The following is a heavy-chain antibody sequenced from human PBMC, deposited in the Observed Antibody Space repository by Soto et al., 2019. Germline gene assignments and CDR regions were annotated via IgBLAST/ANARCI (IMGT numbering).Heavy chain of an antibody. J-gene: IGHJ4*02. Sequence: QVQLVQSGAEVKKPGASVKVSCKASGYTFTSYGISWVRQAPGQGLEWMGWINVYNGNTNYAQKLQGRVTMTTDTFTSIAYVDLRGLCSDGTGFYCCARDSRRWEFDYWGQGTMVTVSS. V-gene: IGHV1-18*01. CDR2: INVYNGNT. D-gene: IGHD1-26*01. CDR3: ARDSRRWEFDY. CDR1: GYTFTSYG.